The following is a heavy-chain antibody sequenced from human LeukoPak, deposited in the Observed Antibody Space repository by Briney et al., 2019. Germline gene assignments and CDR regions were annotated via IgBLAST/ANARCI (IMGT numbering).Heavy chain of an antibody. Sequence: PGGSLRLSCAVSGFSFNAYAMHWVRQAPGKGLEWVAVISHDGSNENYADSVKGRFTISRDNSKNSLYLQMNSLRAEDTAVYYCARERGGDFWGFDYWGQGTLVTVSS. CDR2: ISHDGSNE. D-gene: IGHD3-3*01. CDR3: ARERGGDFWGFDY. V-gene: IGHV3-30-3*01. J-gene: IGHJ4*02. CDR1: GFSFNAYA.